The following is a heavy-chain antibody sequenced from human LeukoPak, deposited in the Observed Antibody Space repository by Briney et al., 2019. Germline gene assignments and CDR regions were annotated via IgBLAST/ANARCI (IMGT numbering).Heavy chain of an antibody. Sequence: GGSLRLSCAASGYTFSDAWMTWVRQAPGKGLEWVGRIKSKRRGGTTDYAAPVKGRFTISRDDSKSTLYLQMNGLKSEDTALYYCTGSPYATNDFWGQGAWVTVSS. CDR1: GYTFSDAW. V-gene: IGHV3-15*01. CDR2: IKSKRRGGTT. D-gene: IGHD2-8*01. J-gene: IGHJ4*02. CDR3: TGSPYATNDF.